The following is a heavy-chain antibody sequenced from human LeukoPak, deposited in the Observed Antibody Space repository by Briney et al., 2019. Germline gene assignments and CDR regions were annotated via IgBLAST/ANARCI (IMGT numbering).Heavy chain of an antibody. D-gene: IGHD1-26*01. CDR3: AKENPVGGTNYFDY. CDR2: ITGNGDST. J-gene: IGHJ4*02. V-gene: IGHV3-23*01. Sequence: GGSLRLSCAASGFIFSTYPMSWVRQAPGKGLEWVSAITGNGDSTFYADSVKGRCTISRDNSKNTLSLRMNTLRAEDTAVYYCAKENPVGGTNYFDYWGQGTLVTVSS. CDR1: GFIFSTYP.